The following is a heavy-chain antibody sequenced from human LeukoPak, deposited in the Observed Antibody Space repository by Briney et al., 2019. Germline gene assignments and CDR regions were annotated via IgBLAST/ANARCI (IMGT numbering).Heavy chain of an antibody. D-gene: IGHD3-10*01. J-gene: IGHJ4*02. Sequence: GGSLRLSCAASGFTFSNYYMSWIRQAPGKGLEWVSYISSSSSYVNYADSVKGRFTISRDNAKHSLYLQMNSLRAEDTAVYYCARVGSMFRGPNYFDYGGQGTLVTVP. CDR2: ISSSSSYV. V-gene: IGHV3-11*06. CDR3: ARVGSMFRGPNYFDY. CDR1: GFTFSNYY.